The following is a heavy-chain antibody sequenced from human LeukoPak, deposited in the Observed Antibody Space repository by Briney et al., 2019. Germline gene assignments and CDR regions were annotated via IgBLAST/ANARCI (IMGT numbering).Heavy chain of an antibody. CDR2: INHSGST. Sequence: SETLSLTCAVYGGSFSGYYWSWIRQPPGKGLEWIGEINHSGSTNYNPSLKSRVTISVDTSRNQFSLKLSSVTAADTAVYYCASPLGYYGRGWGKGTTVTVSS. J-gene: IGHJ6*04. CDR3: ASPLGYYGRG. V-gene: IGHV4-34*01. D-gene: IGHD3-10*02. CDR1: GGSFSGYY.